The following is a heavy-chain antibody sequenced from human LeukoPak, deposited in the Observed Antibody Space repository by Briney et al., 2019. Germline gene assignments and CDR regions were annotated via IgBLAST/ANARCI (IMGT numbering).Heavy chain of an antibody. V-gene: IGHV1-2*06. CDR2: INPNSGGT. J-gene: IGHJ4*02. Sequence: GASVKVSCKASGYTFTSYGISWVRQAPGQGLEWMGRINPNSGGTNYAQKFQGRVPMTRDTSISTAYMELSRLRSDDTAVYYCARSSLAISRVVAAVSDYWGQGTLVTVSS. CDR3: ARSSLAISRVVAAVSDY. CDR1: GYTFTSYG. D-gene: IGHD2-15*01.